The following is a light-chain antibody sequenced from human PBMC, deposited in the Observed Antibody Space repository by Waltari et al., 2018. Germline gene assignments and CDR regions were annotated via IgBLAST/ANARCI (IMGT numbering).Light chain of an antibody. Sequence: SYELTQTPSVSVSPGQTATDSHPRHELQRMYAHWFQQKSGPAPLRVIYEDTKRPSGIPERFSGSSSGTVATLTITGAQVDDEADYYCYSSDSTGLRVFGGGTTVVVL. CDR1: ELQRMY. CDR2: EDT. V-gene: IGLV3-10*01. J-gene: IGLJ1*01. CDR3: YSSDSTGLRV.